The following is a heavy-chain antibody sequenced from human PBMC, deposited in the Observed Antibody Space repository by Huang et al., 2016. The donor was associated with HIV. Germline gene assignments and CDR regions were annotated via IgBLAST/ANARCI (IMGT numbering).Heavy chain of an antibody. V-gene: IGHV4-34*01. CDR1: GGSFSGYY. J-gene: IGHJ4*02. CDR2: ITHSGST. Sequence: QVQLHQWGAGLLKPSETLSLTCAVYGGSFSGYYWGWIGQPPGKGLEWIGEITHSGSTNDNPSLKSRVTISEETSKNQFSLKLSSVTAADTAVYYCAGAPHYGSGSYYYWGQGTLVTVSS. CDR3: AGAPHYGSGSYYY. D-gene: IGHD3-10*01.